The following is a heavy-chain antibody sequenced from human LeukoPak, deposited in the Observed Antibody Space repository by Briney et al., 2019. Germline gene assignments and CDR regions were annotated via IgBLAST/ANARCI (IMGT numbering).Heavy chain of an antibody. CDR3: ARVPSAYYYDSSGYYPFDY. CDR2: INPNSGGT. J-gene: IGHJ4*02. Sequence: EASVKVSCKASGYTFTGYYMHWVRQAPGQGLEWMGWINPNSGGTNYAQKFQGRVTMTRDTSISTAYMELSRLRSDDTAVYYCARVPSAYYYDSSGYYPFDYWGQGTLVTVSS. D-gene: IGHD3-22*01. V-gene: IGHV1-2*02. CDR1: GYTFTGYY.